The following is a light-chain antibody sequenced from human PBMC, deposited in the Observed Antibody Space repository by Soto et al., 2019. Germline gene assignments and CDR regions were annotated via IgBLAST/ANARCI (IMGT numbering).Light chain of an antibody. Sequence: EIVLTQSPGTLSLSPGESATVSCRASQSVSTYLAWYQQKPGQAPRLLIYDASTRATAIPARFSGSGSWTEFTLTISSLQSEDVAVYYCQQYNNWPLTFGGGTKLDIK. CDR3: QQYNNWPLT. V-gene: IGKV3-15*01. CDR2: DAS. CDR1: QSVSTY. J-gene: IGKJ4*01.